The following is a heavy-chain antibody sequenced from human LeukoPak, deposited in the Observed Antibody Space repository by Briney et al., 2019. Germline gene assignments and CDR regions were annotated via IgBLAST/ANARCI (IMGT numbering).Heavy chain of an antibody. CDR2: IYYSGST. J-gene: IGHJ4*02. CDR3: AREGRTYCSGGSCYSGSLDY. CDR1: GGSISSYY. V-gene: IGHV4-59*01. Sequence: SETLSLTCTVSGGSISSYYWSWIRQPPGKGLEWIGYIYYSGSTNYNPSLKSRVTISVDTSKNQFSLKLSSVTAADTAVYYCAREGRTYCSGGSCYSGSLDYWGQGTLVTVSS. D-gene: IGHD2-15*01.